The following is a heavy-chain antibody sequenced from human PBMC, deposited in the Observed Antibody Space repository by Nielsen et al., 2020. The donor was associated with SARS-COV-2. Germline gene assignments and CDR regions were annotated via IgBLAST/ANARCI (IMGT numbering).Heavy chain of an antibody. CDR2: IYYSGNT. CDR1: GGSISSGDYY. V-gene: IGHV4-30-4*01. D-gene: IGHD5-18*01. CDR3: ARDQLWSSGYMDV. J-gene: IGHJ6*03. Sequence: SETLSLTCAVSGGSISSGDYYWSWIRQPPGKGLEWIGYIYYSGNTYYNPSLKSRLTISVDTSKNQFSLKLSSVTAADTAVYYCARDQLWSSGYMDVWGKGTTVTVSS.